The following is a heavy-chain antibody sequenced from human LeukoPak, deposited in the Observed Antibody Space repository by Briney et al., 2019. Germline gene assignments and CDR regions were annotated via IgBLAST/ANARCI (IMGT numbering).Heavy chain of an antibody. V-gene: IGHV4-39*01. CDR1: GGSISSSSYY. J-gene: IGHJ4*02. D-gene: IGHD6-19*01. CDR3: ARRGAVAGTSFAFDY. Sequence: SETLSLTCTVSGGSISSSSYYWGWLRQPPGKGLEWIGSIYYSGSTYYNPSLKSRVTISVDTSKNQFSLKLSSVTAADTAVYYCARRGAVAGTSFAFDYWGQGTLVTVSS. CDR2: IYYSGST.